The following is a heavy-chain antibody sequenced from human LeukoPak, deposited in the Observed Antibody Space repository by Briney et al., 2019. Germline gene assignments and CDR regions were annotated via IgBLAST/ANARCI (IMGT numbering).Heavy chain of an antibody. D-gene: IGHD1-26*01. CDR1: GFTFSSYA. Sequence: GGSLRLSCAASGFTFSSYAMNWVRQAPGKGLEWVAVISYDGGNKYYADSVEGRFTISRDNSKNTLYLQMNSLRAEDTAVYYCAKDSYSGSYYGDYWGQGTLVTVSS. V-gene: IGHV3-30-3*01. J-gene: IGHJ4*02. CDR2: ISYDGGNK. CDR3: AKDSYSGSYYGDY.